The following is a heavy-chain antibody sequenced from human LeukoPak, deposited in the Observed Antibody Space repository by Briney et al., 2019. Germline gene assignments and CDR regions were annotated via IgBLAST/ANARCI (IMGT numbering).Heavy chain of an antibody. CDR2: INPNSGGT. CDR1: GYTFTGYY. V-gene: IGHV1-2*02. D-gene: IGHD3-10*01. CDR3: ARDLNVVRGPWQPKAGYYYGMDV. Sequence: ASVKVSCKASGYTFTGYYMHWVRQAPGQGLEWMGWINPNSGGTNYAQKFQGRVTMTRDTSISTAYMELSRLRSDDTAVYFCARDLNVVRGPWQPKAGYYYGMDVWGQGTTVTVSS. J-gene: IGHJ6*02.